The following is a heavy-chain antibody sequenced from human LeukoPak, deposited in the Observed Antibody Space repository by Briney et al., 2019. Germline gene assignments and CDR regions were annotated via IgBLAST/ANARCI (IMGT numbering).Heavy chain of an antibody. CDR2: IRYDGSNK. CDR3: ARGGITIFGVVSYMDV. D-gene: IGHD3-3*01. J-gene: IGHJ6*03. Sequence: GGSLRLSCAASGFTFSSYGMHWVRQAPGKGLEWVAFIRYDGSNKYYVDSVKGRFTISRDNSKNTLSLQMSSLRAEDTALYYCARGGITIFGVVSYMDVWGKGTTVTVSS. CDR1: GFTFSSYG. V-gene: IGHV3-30*02.